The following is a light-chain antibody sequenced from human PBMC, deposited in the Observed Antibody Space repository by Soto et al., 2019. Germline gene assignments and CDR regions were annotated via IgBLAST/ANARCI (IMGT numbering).Light chain of an antibody. V-gene: IGKV1-6*01. J-gene: IGKJ1*01. CDR2: DAS. CDR3: LQDYDYLWT. CDR1: QDIRSD. Sequence: AIPMTQSPSSLSASVGDSITITCRASQDIRSDLGWYQQKPGRAPKLLIYDASSLQGGVPSRFSGSGSGTDFTLTISSLQPEDFATYYCLQDYDYLWTFGQGTKVEIK.